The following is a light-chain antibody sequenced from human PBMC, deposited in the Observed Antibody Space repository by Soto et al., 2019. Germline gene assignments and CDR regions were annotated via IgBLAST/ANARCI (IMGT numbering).Light chain of an antibody. CDR2: EAT. J-gene: IGLJ1*01. Sequence: LTQPDSVSGSPGQSITISCTGTAGDVGSYNLVSWYQQRPGKAPKLLIYEATKRLLGLSNRFSGSRSGNTASLTISGLQAEDEADYYCSSYASYISSYVFGPGTKVTVL. V-gene: IGLV2-23*01. CDR3: SSYASYISSYV. CDR1: AGDVGSYNL.